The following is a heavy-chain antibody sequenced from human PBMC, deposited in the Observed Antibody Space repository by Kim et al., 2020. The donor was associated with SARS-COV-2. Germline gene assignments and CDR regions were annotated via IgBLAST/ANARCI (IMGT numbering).Heavy chain of an antibody. CDR1: GGTFSSYA. Sequence: SVKVSCKASGGTFSSYAISWVRQAPGQGLEWMGGIIPIFGTANYAQKFQGRVTITADESTSTAYMELSSLRSEDTAVYYCASSYDSSGYRKSYYGMDVWGQGTTVTVSS. V-gene: IGHV1-69*13. J-gene: IGHJ6*02. D-gene: IGHD3-22*01. CDR2: IIPIFGTA. CDR3: ASSYDSSGYRKSYYGMDV.